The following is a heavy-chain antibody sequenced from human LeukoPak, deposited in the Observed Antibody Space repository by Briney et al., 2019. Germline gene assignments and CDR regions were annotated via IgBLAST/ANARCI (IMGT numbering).Heavy chain of an antibody. Sequence: GASVKVSCKASGYTFTSYDINWVRQATGQGLEWMGWMNPNSGNTGYAQKFQGRVTMTRNTSISTAYMELSSLSSEDTAVYYCARNGLPSSGWYRVGYYYYGMDVWGQGTTVTVSS. J-gene: IGHJ6*02. V-gene: IGHV1-8*01. CDR1: GYTFTSYD. CDR3: ARNGLPSSGWYRVGYYYYGMDV. D-gene: IGHD6-19*01. CDR2: MNPNSGNT.